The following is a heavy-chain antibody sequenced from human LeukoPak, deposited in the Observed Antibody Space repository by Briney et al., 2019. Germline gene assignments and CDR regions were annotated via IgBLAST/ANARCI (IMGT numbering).Heavy chain of an antibody. D-gene: IGHD3-22*01. CDR2: FYTSGNT. CDR1: GGSIRSGDYY. J-gene: IGHJ3*02. Sequence: SETLSLTCTVSGGSIRSGDYYWSWIRQSAGKGLEWIGRFYTSGNTDYNPSLKSRVAISADTSKNQFSLTLKSVTAADTAVYYCARANYYDTSGYSRGAFDIWGQGTMVTVSS. CDR3: ARANYYDTSGYSRGAFDI. V-gene: IGHV4-61*02.